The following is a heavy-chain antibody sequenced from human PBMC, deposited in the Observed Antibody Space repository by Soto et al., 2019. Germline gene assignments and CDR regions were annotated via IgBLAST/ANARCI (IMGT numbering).Heavy chain of an antibody. D-gene: IGHD6-13*01. CDR1: GFTFSSYW. CDR3: ARHRDSSSWFSPGRSEAFDI. CDR2: IKQDGSEK. Sequence: HPGGSLRLSCAASGFTFSSYWMSWVRQAPGKGLEWVANIKQDGSEKYYVDSVKGRFTISRDNAKNSLYLQMNSLRAEDTAVYYCARHRDSSSWFSPGRSEAFDIWGQGTMVTVSS. J-gene: IGHJ3*02. V-gene: IGHV3-7*05.